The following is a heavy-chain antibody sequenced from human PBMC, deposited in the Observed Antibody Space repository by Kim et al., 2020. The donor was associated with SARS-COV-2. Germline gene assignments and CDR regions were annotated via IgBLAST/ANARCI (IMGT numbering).Heavy chain of an antibody. J-gene: IGHJ6*02. V-gene: IGHV3-21*01. CDR2: ISSSSSYI. CDR1: GFTFSSYS. Sequence: GGSLRLSCAASGFTFSSYSMNWVRQAPGKGLEWVSSISSSSSYIYYADSVKGRFTISRDNAKNSLYLQMNSLRAEDTAVYYCAREEMYYYDSSGPPIYYYGMDVWGQGTTVTVSS. CDR3: AREEMYYYDSSGPPIYYYGMDV. D-gene: IGHD3-22*01.